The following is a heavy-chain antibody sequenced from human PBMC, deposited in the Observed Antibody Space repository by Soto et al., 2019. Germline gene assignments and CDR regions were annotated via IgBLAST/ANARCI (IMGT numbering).Heavy chain of an antibody. CDR2: INHSGST. D-gene: IGHD3-3*01. CDR1: GGSFSGYY. Sequence: SETLSLTCAVYGGSFSGYYWSWIRQPPGKGLEWIGEINHSGSTNYNPPLKSRVTISVDTSKNQFSLKLSSVTAADTAVYYCARSRYYDFWSGYYRGYYYGMDVWGQGTTVTVSS. CDR3: ARSRYYDFWSGYYRGYYYGMDV. J-gene: IGHJ6*02. V-gene: IGHV4-34*01.